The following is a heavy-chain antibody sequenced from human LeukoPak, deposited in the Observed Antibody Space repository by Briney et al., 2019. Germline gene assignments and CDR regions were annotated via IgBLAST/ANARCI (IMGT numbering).Heavy chain of an antibody. Sequence: GGSLRLSCAVSGITLSNYGMSWVRQAPGTGLEWVAGISGTGGRTNYADSVKGRFTISSDNPKNTLYLQMNSLRAEDTAVYFCAKRGVVVRVILVGFHREAYYFDSWGQGALVTVSS. V-gene: IGHV3-23*01. CDR2: ISGTGGRT. J-gene: IGHJ4*02. D-gene: IGHD3-10*01. CDR3: AKRGVVVRVILVGFHREAYYFDS. CDR1: GITLSNYG.